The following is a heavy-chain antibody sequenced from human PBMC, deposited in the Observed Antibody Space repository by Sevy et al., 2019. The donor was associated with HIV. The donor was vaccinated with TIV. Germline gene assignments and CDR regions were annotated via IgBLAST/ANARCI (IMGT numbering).Heavy chain of an antibody. Sequence: GESLKISCKGSGYTFTNYWIGWVRQMPGKGLEWMGIIYPGDSDTSDGPSFQGQVTISADKSISTAYLQWSSLKASDTAICYCVRHPGVATLYFDYWGQGILVTVSS. D-gene: IGHD5-12*01. V-gene: IGHV5-51*01. CDR3: VRHPGVATLYFDY. CDR2: IYPGDSDT. CDR1: GYTFTNYW. J-gene: IGHJ4*02.